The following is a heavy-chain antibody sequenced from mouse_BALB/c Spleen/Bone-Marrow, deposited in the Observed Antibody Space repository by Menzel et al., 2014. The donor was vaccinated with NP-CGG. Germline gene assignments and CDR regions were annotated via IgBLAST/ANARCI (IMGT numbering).Heavy chain of an antibody. CDR3: ARVFTTATWGFAY. J-gene: IGHJ3*01. V-gene: IGHV2-9*02. Sequence: VQLVESGPGLVAPSQSLSITCTVSGFSLTSYGVHWVRQPPGKGLEWLGAIWAGGSTNYNSALMSRLSITKDNSKSQVFLVMDSLQTDDTAMYYCARVFTTATWGFAYWGQGTLVTVSA. CDR1: GFSLTSYG. D-gene: IGHD1-2*01. CDR2: IWAGGST.